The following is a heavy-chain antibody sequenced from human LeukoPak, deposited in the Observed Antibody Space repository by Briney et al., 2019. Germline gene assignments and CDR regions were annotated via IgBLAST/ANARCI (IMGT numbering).Heavy chain of an antibody. CDR1: GYTFTSYG. Sequence: GASVRVSCTASGYTFTSYGISWVRQAPGQGLEWMGCISAYNGNTNYAQTLQGRVTMTTDTSTSTAYMELRSLRADDTGVYYCARGFYCCSVVFDCWGQGTLVTVCS. CDR2: ISAYNGNT. CDR3: ARGFYCCSVVFDC. V-gene: IGHV1-18*01. J-gene: IGHJ4*02. D-gene: IGHD4-23*01.